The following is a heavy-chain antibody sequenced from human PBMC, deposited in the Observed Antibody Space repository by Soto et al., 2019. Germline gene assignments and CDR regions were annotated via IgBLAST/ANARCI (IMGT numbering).Heavy chain of an antibody. J-gene: IGHJ3*02. D-gene: IGHD2-21*02. CDR1: GFTFSSYA. V-gene: IGHV3-30*14. Sequence: QVQLVESGGGVVQPGRSLRLSCAASGFTFSSYAMHWVRQAPGKGLEWVAVISYDGSNKYYADSVKGRFTISRDNSKIMLYLQMNSLRAEDTAVYYCARYIVVVTATYAFDIWGQGTMVTVSS. CDR2: ISYDGSNK. CDR3: ARYIVVVTATYAFDI.